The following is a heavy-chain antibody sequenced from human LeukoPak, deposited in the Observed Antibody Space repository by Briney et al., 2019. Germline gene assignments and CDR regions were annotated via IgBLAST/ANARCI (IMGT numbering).Heavy chain of an antibody. CDR1: GFTFSSYA. V-gene: IGHV3-23*01. CDR3: AKDKPGGATWY. J-gene: IGHJ4*02. Sequence: GGSLRLTCAASGFTFSSYAMSWVRQAPGKGLEWVSAISGSGGSTYYADSVEGRFAISRDNSKNTLYLQMNSLRAEDTAVYYCAKDKPGGATWYWGQGTLVTVSS. D-gene: IGHD1-26*01. CDR2: ISGSGGST.